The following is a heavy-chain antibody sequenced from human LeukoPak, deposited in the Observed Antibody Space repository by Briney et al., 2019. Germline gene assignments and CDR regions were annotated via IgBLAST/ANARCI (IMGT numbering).Heavy chain of an antibody. Sequence: SETLSLTCTVSGGSTSSYYWSWIRQPPGKGLEWIGYIHYSGSTNYNPSLKSRVTISVDTSKNQLSLKLSSVTAADTAVYYCARSSGQATIVNWFDPWGQGTLVTVSS. J-gene: IGHJ5*02. CDR2: IHYSGST. V-gene: IGHV4-59*01. D-gene: IGHD5-24*01. CDR1: GGSTSSYY. CDR3: ARSSGQATIVNWFDP.